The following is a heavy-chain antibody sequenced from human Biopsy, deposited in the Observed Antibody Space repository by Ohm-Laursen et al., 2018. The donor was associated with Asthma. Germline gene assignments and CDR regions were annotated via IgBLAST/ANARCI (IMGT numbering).Heavy chain of an antibody. D-gene: IGHD6-19*01. Sequence: SLGLSCSASGFTFDDYGMSWVRQAPGKGLDWVSGITGSGGTTYYADSVRGRFTISRDNSKSTLFLQMDSLSAEDTAVYYCAKDFRGIAVAGDRGFDYWGQGTLVTVSS. V-gene: IGHV3-23*01. CDR2: ITGSGGTT. CDR3: AKDFRGIAVAGDRGFDY. CDR1: GFTFDDYG. J-gene: IGHJ4*02.